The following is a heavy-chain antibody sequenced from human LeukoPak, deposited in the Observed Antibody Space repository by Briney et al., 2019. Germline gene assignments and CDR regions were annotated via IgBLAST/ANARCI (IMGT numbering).Heavy chain of an antibody. CDR2: IKSKTDGGTT. CDR3: TTRLRYFDWTIYDFDY. J-gene: IGHJ4*02. Sequence: AGGSLRLSCAASGFTFSNAWMSWVRQAPGKGLEWVGRIKSKTDGGTTDYAAPVKGRFTISRDDSKNTLYLQMNSLKTEDTAVYYCTTRLRYFDWTIYDFDYWGQGTLVTVSS. CDR1: GFTFSNAW. V-gene: IGHV3-15*01. D-gene: IGHD3-9*01.